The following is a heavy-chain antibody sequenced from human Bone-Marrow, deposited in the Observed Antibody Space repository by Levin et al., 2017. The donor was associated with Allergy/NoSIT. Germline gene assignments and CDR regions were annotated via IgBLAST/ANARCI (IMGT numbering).Heavy chain of an antibody. Sequence: PGGSLRLSCAASGFTFSSYAMSWVRQAPGKGLEWVSAISGSGGSTYYADSVKGRFTISRDNSKNTLYLQMNSLRAEDTAVYYCAKDRYCSSTSCYAGYFDYWGQGTLVTVSS. D-gene: IGHD2-2*01. J-gene: IGHJ4*02. CDR2: ISGSGGST. CDR1: GFTFSSYA. V-gene: IGHV3-23*01. CDR3: AKDRYCSSTSCYAGYFDY.